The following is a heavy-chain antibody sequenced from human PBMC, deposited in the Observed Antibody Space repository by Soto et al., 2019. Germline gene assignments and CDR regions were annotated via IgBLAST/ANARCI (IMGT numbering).Heavy chain of an antibody. V-gene: IGHV4-59*01. CDR1: GGSISSYS. J-gene: IGHJ3*02. D-gene: IGHD6-19*01. CDR2: IYYSGIT. CDR3: ARMCIAVVGEGHAFEI. Sequence: PSETLSLTCTVSGGSISSYSWSWIRQPPGKGLDWIGYIYYSGITNYNPSLKTRVTISVDTSKNQCSPKPSSVTAADTAVYYCARMCIAVVGEGHAFEIWGQRTMV.